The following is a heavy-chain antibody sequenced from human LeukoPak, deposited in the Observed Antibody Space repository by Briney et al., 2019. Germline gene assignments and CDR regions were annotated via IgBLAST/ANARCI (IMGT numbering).Heavy chain of an antibody. J-gene: IGHJ2*01. V-gene: IGHV4-34*01. Sequence: PSETLSLTCAVYGGSFSGLYWSWIRQPPGKGLEWIGEVTRTGDINYNPSLKSRVTLSLDASQNQFSLTVNSVTAADTAVYFCASLSLMNPQLSYWYFDVWGRGTLVTVSS. CDR2: VTRTGDI. CDR1: GGSFSGLY. CDR3: ASLSLMNPQLSYWYFDV. D-gene: IGHD1-1*01.